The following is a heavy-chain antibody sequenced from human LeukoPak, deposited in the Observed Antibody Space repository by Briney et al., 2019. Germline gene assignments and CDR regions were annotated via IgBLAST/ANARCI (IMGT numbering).Heavy chain of an antibody. CDR3: ARQLAVAGREPRH. CDR2: IYYSGST. V-gene: IGHV4-39*01. J-gene: IGHJ1*01. D-gene: IGHD6-19*01. CDR1: GGSISSSSYY. Sequence: SETLSLTCTVSGGSISSSSYYWGWIRQPPGKGLEWIGSIYYSGSTYYNPSLKSRVTISVDTSKNQFSLKLSSVTAADTAVYYCARQLAVAGREPRHWGQSTLVTVSS.